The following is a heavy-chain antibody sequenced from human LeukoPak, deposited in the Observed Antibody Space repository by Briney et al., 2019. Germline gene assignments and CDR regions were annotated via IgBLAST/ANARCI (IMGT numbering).Heavy chain of an antibody. V-gene: IGHV3-23*01. Sequence: GGSLRLPCVASGFGLGSYAMSWVRQAPGKGLEWVSVISGGGDIIEYADSVKGRFIISRDNSKNTLYLQMSSLRAEDTAVYYCAKPIVGATVNFDYWGQGTLVTVSS. J-gene: IGHJ4*02. D-gene: IGHD1-26*01. CDR1: GFGLGSYA. CDR2: ISGGGDII. CDR3: AKPIVGATVNFDY.